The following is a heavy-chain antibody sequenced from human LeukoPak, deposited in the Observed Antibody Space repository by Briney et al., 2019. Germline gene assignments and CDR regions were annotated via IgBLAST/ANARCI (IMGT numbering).Heavy chain of an antibody. CDR2: INPSGGST. J-gene: IGHJ2*01. D-gene: IGHD5-18*01. Sequence: ASVKVSCKASGYTFTSYYMHWVRQAPGQGLEWMGIINPSGGSTSYAQKFQGRVTITADESTSTAYMELSSLRSEDTAFYYCARSKDTAMVTHDWYFDLWGRGTLVTVSS. CDR1: GYTFTSYY. CDR3: ARSKDTAMVTHDWYFDL. V-gene: IGHV1-46*01.